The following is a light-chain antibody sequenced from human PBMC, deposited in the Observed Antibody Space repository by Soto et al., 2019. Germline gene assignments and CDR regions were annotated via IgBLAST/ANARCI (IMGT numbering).Light chain of an antibody. V-gene: IGKV3-15*01. CDR1: QSVSSN. Sequence: EIVMTQSPATLSVSPGERATLSCRASQSVSSNLAWYEQKPGQAPRLLIYGASTRATGILARFSGGGSGTAFALTISSLQSEDCAVYYSQQDNNWPTTFGHGTKVELK. CDR2: GAS. CDR3: QQDNNWPTT. J-gene: IGKJ1*01.